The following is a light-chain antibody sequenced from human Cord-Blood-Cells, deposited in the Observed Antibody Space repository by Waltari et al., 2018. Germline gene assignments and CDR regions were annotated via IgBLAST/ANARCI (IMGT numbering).Light chain of an antibody. V-gene: IGKV1-39*01. J-gene: IGKJ4*01. CDR1: QSISSY. CDR3: QQSYSTPLT. CDR2: AAS. Sequence: DIQMTQSPSSLSASVEDSVTITCRASQSISSYFNWYQQKPGKAPKLLIYAASSLQSGVPSRFSGSGSGTDFTLTISSLQPEDFATYYCQQSYSTPLTFGGGTKVEIK.